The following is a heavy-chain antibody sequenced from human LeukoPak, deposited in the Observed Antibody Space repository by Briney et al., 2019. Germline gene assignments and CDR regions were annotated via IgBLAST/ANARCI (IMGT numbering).Heavy chain of an antibody. CDR1: GGSISSYY. V-gene: IGHV4-59*01. CDR3: ARSLGNWFDP. Sequence: SETLSLTCIVSGGSISSYYWSWIRQPPGKGLEWIGYIYYSGSTNYNPSLKSRVTISVDTSKNQFSLKLSSVTAADTAVYYCARSLGNWFDPWGQGTLVTVSS. D-gene: IGHD3-16*01. CDR2: IYYSGST. J-gene: IGHJ5*02.